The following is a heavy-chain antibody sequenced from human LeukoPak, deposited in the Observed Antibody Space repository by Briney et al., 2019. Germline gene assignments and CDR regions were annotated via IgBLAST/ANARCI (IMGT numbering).Heavy chain of an antibody. V-gene: IGHV3-53*01. CDR2: IFSGDST. Sequence: GGSLRLSCEVSGFSVDGNYMTWVRQVPGRGLEWVALIFSGDSTDYPDSVKGRFTISRDSSKNTLYLQMNSLRAEDTAVYYCAKDSPRYYGSGSYYMNWGQGTLVTVSS. J-gene: IGHJ4*02. CDR1: GFSVDGNY. CDR3: AKDSPRYYGSGSYYMN. D-gene: IGHD3-10*01.